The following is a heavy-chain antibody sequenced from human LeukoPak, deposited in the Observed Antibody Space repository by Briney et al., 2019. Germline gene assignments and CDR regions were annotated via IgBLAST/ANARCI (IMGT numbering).Heavy chain of an antibody. Sequence: PGGSLRLSCAASGFTFSSYSMNWVRQAPGKGLEWVSSISSSSSYIYYADSVKGRFTISRDNSKNTLYLQMGSLRTEDMAVYYCARVAARVSLDYWGQGTLVTVSS. CDR1: GFTFSSYS. CDR2: ISSSSSYI. J-gene: IGHJ4*02. D-gene: IGHD2-15*01. CDR3: ARVAARVSLDY. V-gene: IGHV3-21*01.